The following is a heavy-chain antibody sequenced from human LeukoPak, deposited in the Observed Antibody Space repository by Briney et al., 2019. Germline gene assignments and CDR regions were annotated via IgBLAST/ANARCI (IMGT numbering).Heavy chain of an antibody. CDR2: IKQDGSEK. V-gene: IGHV3-7*01. D-gene: IGHD6-6*01. J-gene: IGHJ4*02. Sequence: GGTLRLSCAASGFTFSSHWMSWVRQAPGKGLEWVAKIKQDGSEKYYVDSVKGRFTISRDNAKNSLYLQMNSLRPEDTAVYYCARAPAAARPYYFDYWGQGTLVTVSS. CDR1: GFTFSSHW. CDR3: ARAPAAARPYYFDY.